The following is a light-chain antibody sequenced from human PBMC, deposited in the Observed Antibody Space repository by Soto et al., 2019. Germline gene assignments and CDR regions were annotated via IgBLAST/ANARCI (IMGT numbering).Light chain of an antibody. Sequence: QSALTQPASVSGSPGQSITISCTGTSSDVGDFDCVSWYQQHPGKAPKLMIYEVSDRPSGVSNRFSGSKSGDTASLTISGLQAEDEADYYCSSYTSSCTLVFGGGTKVTVL. CDR3: SSYTSSCTLV. CDR2: EVS. CDR1: SSDVGDFDC. V-gene: IGLV2-14*01. J-gene: IGLJ2*01.